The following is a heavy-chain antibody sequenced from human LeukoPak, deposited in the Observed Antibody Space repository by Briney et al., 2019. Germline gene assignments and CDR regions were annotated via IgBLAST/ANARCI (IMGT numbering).Heavy chain of an antibody. CDR3: ASLDTAKQPLANH. Sequence: GGSLRLSCVASGLTVSNHWMSWVRQAPGKGLEWVANIREERGQEYYVDSVKGRFSISKNSAKNSLYLQMNTLRVEDTAMYYCASLDTAKQPLANHWGQGTLVTVSS. D-gene: IGHD5-18*01. CDR1: GLTVSNHW. J-gene: IGHJ5*02. CDR2: IREERGQE. V-gene: IGHV3-7*03.